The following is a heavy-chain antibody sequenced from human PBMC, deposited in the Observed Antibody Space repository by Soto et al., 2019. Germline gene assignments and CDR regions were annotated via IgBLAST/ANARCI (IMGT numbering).Heavy chain of an antibody. CDR1: GYTFTNYG. CDR2: ISAYNGNT. V-gene: IGHV1-18*01. Sequence: QVQLVQSGAEVKKPGASVKVSCKASGYTFTNYGISWVRQASGQGLEWMGWISAYNGNTKYAQKLQGRVTMTTDTAMRTAYMELRRLRSDDTAVYYCARDSPTVDYWGQGTLVTVSS. CDR3: ARDSPTVDY. J-gene: IGHJ4*02.